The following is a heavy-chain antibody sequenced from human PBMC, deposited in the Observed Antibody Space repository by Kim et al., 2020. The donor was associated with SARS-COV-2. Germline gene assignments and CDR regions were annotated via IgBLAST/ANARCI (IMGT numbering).Heavy chain of an antibody. CDR1: GYTFTSYY. V-gene: IGHV1-46*01. J-gene: IGHJ4*02. D-gene: IGHD1-26*01. CDR2: INPIGGST. Sequence: ASVKVSCKASGYTFTSYYMHWVRQAPGQGLEWMGIINPIGGSTSYAQKFQGRVTMTRDTSTSTVYMELSSLRSEETPVFYCAGRRGGGSYFFFDYWGQRNLVTVAS. CDR3: AGRRGGGSYFFFDY.